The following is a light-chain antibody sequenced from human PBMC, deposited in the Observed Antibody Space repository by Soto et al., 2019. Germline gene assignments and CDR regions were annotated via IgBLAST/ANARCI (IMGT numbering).Light chain of an antibody. CDR1: SSNIGNSF. J-gene: IGLJ2*01. CDR2: NNN. Sequence: QSVLTQPPSVSAALGRTVTISCSGSSSNIGNSFVSWYQQLPGTAPKLLIYNNNQRPSGVPDRFSGSKSGTSASLAISGLRSEDEADYYCAAWDDSLSGVVFGGGTKLTVL. CDR3: AAWDDSLSGVV. V-gene: IGLV1-47*02.